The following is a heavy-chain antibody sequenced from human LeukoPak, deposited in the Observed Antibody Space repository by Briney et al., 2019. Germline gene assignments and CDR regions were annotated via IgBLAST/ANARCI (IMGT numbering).Heavy chain of an antibody. CDR2: INYSGST. J-gene: IGHJ4*02. D-gene: IGHD3-16*02. CDR1: GGSIGRYY. V-gene: IGHV4-59*01. Sequence: SETLSLTCTVSGGSIGRYYWSWIRQPPGKGLEWIGYINYSGSTKYNPSLKSRVTISVDTSKNQFSLKLSSVAAADTAVYFCASQGGYTSKYWGQGTRVTVSS. CDR3: ASQGGYTSKY.